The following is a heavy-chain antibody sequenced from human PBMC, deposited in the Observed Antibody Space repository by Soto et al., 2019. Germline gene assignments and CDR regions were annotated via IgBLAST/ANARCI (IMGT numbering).Heavy chain of an antibody. Sequence: QVQLVESGGGLVKPGGSLRLSCEASGFTFNNYYMSWIRQAPGKGLEWISTITGGSVGTAYADSVKGRFTISRDDAQNSLYLQMDRLRADDTALYYCAREYYYAMDVWGQGTTVTVSS. J-gene: IGHJ6*02. CDR1: GFTFNNYY. CDR2: ITGGSVGT. CDR3: AREYYYAMDV. V-gene: IGHV3-11*05.